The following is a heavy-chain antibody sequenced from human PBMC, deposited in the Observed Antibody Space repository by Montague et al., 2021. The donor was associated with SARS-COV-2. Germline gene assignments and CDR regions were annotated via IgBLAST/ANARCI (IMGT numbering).Heavy chain of an antibody. Sequence: TLSLTCTVSGGSITDINYYWSWIRQHPGKGLEWIGYIYYGGSTYYNPSLKSRVTISVDTSKNQLSLKLSSVTAADTAVYYCASTYGGNLGYYYYYMDVWGKGTTVTVSS. D-gene: IGHD4-23*01. J-gene: IGHJ6*03. V-gene: IGHV4-31*03. CDR3: ASTYGGNLGYYYYYMDV. CDR2: IYYGGST. CDR1: GGSITDINYY.